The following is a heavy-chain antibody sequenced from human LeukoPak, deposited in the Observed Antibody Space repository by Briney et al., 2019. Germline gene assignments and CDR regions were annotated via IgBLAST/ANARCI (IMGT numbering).Heavy chain of an antibody. CDR1: GFTFRSFG. Sequence: PGGSLRLSCVASGFTFRSFGMSWVRQAPGKGLEWVSVIYSGGSTYYADSVKGRFTISRDNSKNTLYLQMNSLRAEDTAVYYCARAAAGYFDYWGQGTLVTVSS. J-gene: IGHJ4*02. D-gene: IGHD6-13*01. CDR2: IYSGGST. CDR3: ARAAAGYFDY. V-gene: IGHV3-66*01.